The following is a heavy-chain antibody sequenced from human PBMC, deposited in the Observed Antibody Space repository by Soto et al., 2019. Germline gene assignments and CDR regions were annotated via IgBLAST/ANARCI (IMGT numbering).Heavy chain of an antibody. J-gene: IGHJ4*02. D-gene: IGHD5-12*01. CDR3: ASGYSGYDGPDYGGFDY. V-gene: IGHV4-34*01. Sequence: SETLSLTCAVYGGSFSGYYWSWIRQPPGKEMEWIGEINHSESTNYHPSLKSRFTISVDTSKNQFSLKLSSVTAADTAVYYCASGYSGYDGPDYGGFDYWGQGTLVTVSS. CDR1: GGSFSGYY. CDR2: INHSEST.